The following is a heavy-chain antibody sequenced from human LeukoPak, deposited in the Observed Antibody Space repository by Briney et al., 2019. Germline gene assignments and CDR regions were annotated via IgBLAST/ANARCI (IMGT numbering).Heavy chain of an antibody. J-gene: IGHJ4*02. V-gene: IGHV3-23*01. CDR3: AIRRYYYGSGSYKEYYFDY. CDR2: ISGSGGST. Sequence: GGSLRLSCAASGFTFSSYAMSWVRQAPGKGLEWVSAISGSGGSTYYADSVKGRFTISRDNSKNTLYLQMNSLRAEDTAVYYCAIRRYYYGSGSYKEYYFDYWGQGTLVTVPS. D-gene: IGHD3-10*01. CDR1: GFTFSSYA.